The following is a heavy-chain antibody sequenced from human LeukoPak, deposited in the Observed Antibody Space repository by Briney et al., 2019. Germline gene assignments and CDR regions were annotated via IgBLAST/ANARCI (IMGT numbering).Heavy chain of an antibody. V-gene: IGHV3-30*02. CDR1: GFTFSSYG. Sequence: GGSLRLSCAASGFTFSSYGMHWVRQAPGKGLEWVAFIRYDGSNKYYADSVKGRFTISRDNSKNTLYLQMNSLRAEDTAVYYCAKGGIGKMVSWDEREIVTWGQGTMVTVSS. CDR2: IRYDGSNK. J-gene: IGHJ3*01. D-gene: IGHD2-8*01. CDR3: AKGGIGKMVSWDEREIVT.